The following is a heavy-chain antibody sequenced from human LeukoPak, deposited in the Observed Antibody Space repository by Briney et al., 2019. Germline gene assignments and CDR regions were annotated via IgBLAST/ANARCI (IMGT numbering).Heavy chain of an antibody. CDR1: GGTFSSYA. J-gene: IGHJ5*02. CDR2: IIPIFGTA. Sequence: SVRVSCKASGGTFSSYAISWVRQAPGQGLEWMGGIIPIFGTANYAQKFQGRVTITANESTSTAYMELSSLRSEDTAVYYCARDYSSNGWFDPWGQGTLVTVSS. D-gene: IGHD6-13*01. V-gene: IGHV1-69*13. CDR3: ARDYSSNGWFDP.